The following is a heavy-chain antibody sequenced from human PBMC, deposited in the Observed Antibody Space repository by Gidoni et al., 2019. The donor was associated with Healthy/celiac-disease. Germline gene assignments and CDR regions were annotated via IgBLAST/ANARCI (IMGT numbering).Heavy chain of an antibody. CDR2: IIPILGIA. CDR1: GGTFSSYT. J-gene: IGHJ4*02. D-gene: IGHD1-26*01. CDR3: ARGPSGRYLPHFDY. Sequence: QVQLVQSGADVKKPGSSVKVSCKASGGTFSSYTISWVRQAPGQGLEWMGRIIPILGIANYAQKYQGRVTITADKSTSTAYMELSSLRSEDTAVYYCARGPSGRYLPHFDYWGQGTLVTVSS. V-gene: IGHV1-69*02.